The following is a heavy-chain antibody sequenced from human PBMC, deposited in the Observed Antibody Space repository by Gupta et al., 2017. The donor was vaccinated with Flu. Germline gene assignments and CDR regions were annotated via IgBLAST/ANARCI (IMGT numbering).Heavy chain of an antibody. CDR3: AKDLSSSWYHIFDY. Sequence: EVQLVESGGGLVQPGRSLRLSCSASGFPFDDYAMHWVRQAPGKGLEWVSGISWNSGSIGYADSVKGRFTISRDNAKNSLYLQMNSLRAEDTALYYCAKDLSSSWYHIFDYWGQGTLVTVAS. V-gene: IGHV3-9*01. CDR2: ISWNSGSI. CDR1: GFPFDDYA. D-gene: IGHD6-13*01. J-gene: IGHJ4*02.